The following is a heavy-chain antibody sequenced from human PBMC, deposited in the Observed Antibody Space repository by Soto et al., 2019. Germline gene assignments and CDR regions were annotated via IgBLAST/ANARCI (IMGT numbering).Heavy chain of an antibody. CDR1: GYDFTTFW. Sequence: GESLKISCQGGGYDFTTFWIAWVRQMPGKGLEWMGIVYPGDSETRYSPSFQGQVTISADKSTNTAYLQWSSLKASDTAMYYCARRGDSSGYIDYWGQGILVTVSS. J-gene: IGHJ4*02. CDR3: ARRGDSSGYIDY. CDR2: VYPGDSET. V-gene: IGHV5-51*01. D-gene: IGHD3-22*01.